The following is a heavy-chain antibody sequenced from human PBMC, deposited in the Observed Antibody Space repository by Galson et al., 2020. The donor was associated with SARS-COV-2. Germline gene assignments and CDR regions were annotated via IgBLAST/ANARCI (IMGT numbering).Heavy chain of an antibody. CDR2: IFWDDDK. D-gene: IGHD3-9*01. Sequence: SGPTLVKPTQTLTLTCTVSGFSLTSRGVGVAWIRQPPGEALEWLAVIFWDDDKRYRPSLRSRLRITKNTSKDQVVFTMTNMAPVDTATYYCAHMKYDVLTGFYTPFDYWGQGSPVLVSS. V-gene: IGHV2-5*02. CDR3: AHMKYDVLTGFYTPFDY. CDR1: GFSLTSRGVG. J-gene: IGHJ4*02.